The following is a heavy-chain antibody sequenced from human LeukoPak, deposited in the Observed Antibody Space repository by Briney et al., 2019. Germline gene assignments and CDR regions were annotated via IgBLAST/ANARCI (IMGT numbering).Heavy chain of an antibody. CDR1: GGTFSSYA. CDR3: ARDRGVSGWRHRGFDY. Sequence: SVKVSCKASGGTFSSYAISWVRQAPGQGLDWMGRIIPIFGTANYAQKFQGRVTITTDESTSTAYMELSSLRSEDTAVYYCARDRGVSGWRHRGFDYWGQGTLVTVSS. D-gene: IGHD6-19*01. CDR2: IIPIFGTA. J-gene: IGHJ4*02. V-gene: IGHV1-69*05.